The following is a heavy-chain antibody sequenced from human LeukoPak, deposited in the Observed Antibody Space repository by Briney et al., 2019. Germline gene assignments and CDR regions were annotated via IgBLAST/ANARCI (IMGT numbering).Heavy chain of an antibody. Sequence: GASVKVSCKASGYSFTSHYMHWVRQAPGQGLEWLGLINPSGGSTSYAQKFQGRVTMTRDTSTSTVYMELSSLRSEDTAVYYCARSSGYYFSQYYFDYWGQGTLVTVSS. D-gene: IGHD3-22*01. CDR2: INPSGGST. CDR1: GYSFTSHY. J-gene: IGHJ4*02. V-gene: IGHV1-46*01. CDR3: ARSSGYYFSQYYFDY.